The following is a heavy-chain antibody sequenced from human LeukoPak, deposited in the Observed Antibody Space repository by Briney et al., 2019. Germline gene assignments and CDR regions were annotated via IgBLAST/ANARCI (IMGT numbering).Heavy chain of an antibody. D-gene: IGHD2-15*01. V-gene: IGHV3-23*01. Sequence: PGGSLRLSCAASGFTFSSYAMSWVRQAPGKGLEWVSAISGSGGSTYYADSVKGRFTISRDNSKNTLYLQMNSLRAEDTAVYYCAKDLRCSGGSCYYFDYWGQGTLVTVSS. CDR3: AKDLRCSGGSCYYFDY. CDR2: ISGSGGST. CDR1: GFTFSSYA. J-gene: IGHJ4*02.